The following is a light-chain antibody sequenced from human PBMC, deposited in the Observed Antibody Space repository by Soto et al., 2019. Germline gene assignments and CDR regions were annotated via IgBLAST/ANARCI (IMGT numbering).Light chain of an antibody. J-gene: IGKJ1*01. CDR1: LSVSRSE. Sequence: EIVLTQSPGTLSLSSGERATLSCRASLSVSRSELAWYQQKPGQAPRLLIYGASSRATGFPDRFSGSGSGTDFTLTISRMEPEDFAVYYCQQFSSTPSWTFGQGTKVDI. CDR3: QQFSSTPSWT. CDR2: GAS. V-gene: IGKV3-20*01.